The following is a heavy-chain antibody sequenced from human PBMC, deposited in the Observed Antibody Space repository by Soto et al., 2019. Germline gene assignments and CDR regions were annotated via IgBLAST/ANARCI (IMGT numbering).Heavy chain of an antibody. CDR3: ARDRAGGSFPYYFDY. D-gene: IGHD1-26*01. Sequence: QVQLVQSGAEVKKPGASVKVSCKASGYNFTSYYMHWVRQAPGQGLEWMGIINPSGGSTSYAQKFQGRVTMTRDTSTSTVYMELSSLRSEDTAVYYCARDRAGGSFPYYFDYWGQGTLVTVSS. J-gene: IGHJ4*02. CDR2: INPSGGST. CDR1: GYNFTSYY. V-gene: IGHV1-46*01.